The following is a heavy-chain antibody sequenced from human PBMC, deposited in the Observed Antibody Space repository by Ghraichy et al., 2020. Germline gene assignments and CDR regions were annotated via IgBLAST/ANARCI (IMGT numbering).Heavy chain of an antibody. J-gene: IGHJ6*02. D-gene: IGHD6-13*01. V-gene: IGHV3-23*01. CDR1: GFTFSNYV. CDR2: ISGSGGST. CDR3: SKGIAAGTSTISYYYNGMDV. Sequence: GESLNISCAASGFTFSNYVLSWVRQAPGKGLEWVSGISGSGGSTYYPDSVKGRFTISRDNSKNTLYLQMNSLRVEDTAIYYCSKGIAAGTSTISYYYNGMDVWGQGTTVTVSS.